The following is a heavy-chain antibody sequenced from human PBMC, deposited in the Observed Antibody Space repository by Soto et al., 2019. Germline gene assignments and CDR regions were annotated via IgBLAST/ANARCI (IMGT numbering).Heavy chain of an antibody. J-gene: IGHJ4*02. CDR3: ARGSVVAATLFDY. D-gene: IGHD2-15*01. CDR2: IYYSGST. V-gene: IGHV4-31*03. CDR1: GGSISSGGYY. Sequence: QVQLQESGPGLVKPSQTLSLTCTVSGGSISSGGYYWSWIRQHPGKGLEWIGYIYYSGSTYYNPSLKSRVTISVDTSKTQFSLKLSSVTAADPAVYYCARGSVVAATLFDYWGQGTLVTVSS.